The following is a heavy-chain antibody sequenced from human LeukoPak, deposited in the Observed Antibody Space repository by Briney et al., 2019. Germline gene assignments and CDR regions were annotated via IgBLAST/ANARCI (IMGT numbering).Heavy chain of an antibody. CDR3: ARALLVTFDAFDI. CDR2: IYYSGST. J-gene: IGHJ3*02. V-gene: IGHV4-59*08. Sequence: PSETLSLTCTVSGGSISSYYWSWIRQPPGKGLEWIGYIYYSGSTNYNPSLKSRVTISVDTSKNQFSLKLSSVTAADTAVYYCARALLVTFDAFDIWGQGTMVTVSS. D-gene: IGHD5-18*01. CDR1: GGSISSYY.